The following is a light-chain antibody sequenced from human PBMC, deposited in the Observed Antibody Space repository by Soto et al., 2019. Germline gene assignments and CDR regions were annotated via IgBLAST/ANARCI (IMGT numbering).Light chain of an antibody. Sequence: VVSISGAALSVSTGERATLFCRARWSASHKFAWYQQKPGQAPRLLIYETSTRATGIPARFSGSGSGSEFTLTISSLQSEDFAVYYCQQCNNWPPITFGQGTRL. V-gene: IGKV3D-15*01. CDR1: WSASHK. CDR3: QQCNNWPPIT. CDR2: ETS. J-gene: IGKJ5*01.